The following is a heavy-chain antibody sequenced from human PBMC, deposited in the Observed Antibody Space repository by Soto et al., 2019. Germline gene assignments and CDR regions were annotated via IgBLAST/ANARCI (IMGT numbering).Heavy chain of an antibody. CDR2: ISYDGSNK. V-gene: IGHV3-30*18. D-gene: IGHD5-12*01. CDR3: AKGAGDGYNSLGY. Sequence: QVQLVESGGGVVQPGRSLRLSCAASGFIFSDYGMHWVRQAPGKGLEWMAVISYDGSNKYYADSVKGRFTISRDNSKDTFDLQMNSLRAEDTAVYYCAKGAGDGYNSLGYWGQGTLVTVSS. J-gene: IGHJ4*02. CDR1: GFIFSDYG.